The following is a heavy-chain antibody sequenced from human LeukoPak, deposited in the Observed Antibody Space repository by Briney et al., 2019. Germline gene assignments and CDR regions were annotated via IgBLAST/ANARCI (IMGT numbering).Heavy chain of an antibody. CDR1: GFTFSSYG. CDR2: ISYDGSNK. D-gene: IGHD3-3*01. J-gene: IGHJ6*03. V-gene: IGHV3-30*03. CDR3: ARDVRYYDFWSGYRDYYYYMDV. Sequence: GGSLRLSCAASGFTFSSYGMHWVRQAPGKGLEWVAVISYDGSNKYYADSVKGRFTISRDNSKNTLYLQMNSLRAEDTAVYYCARDVRYYDFWSGYRDYYYYMDVWGKGTTVTVSS.